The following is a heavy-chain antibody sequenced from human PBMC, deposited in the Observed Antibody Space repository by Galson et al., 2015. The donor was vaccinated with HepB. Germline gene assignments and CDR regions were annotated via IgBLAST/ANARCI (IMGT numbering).Heavy chain of an antibody. CDR3: ARNEGDVPGWYYLDS. CDR1: GFNFDVFG. Sequence: SLRLSCAASGFNFDVFGMSWVRQRPGKGLESVSDINWNGGLTRYGDSVQGRFTISRDNAKNTLYLQLNSLRAEDTAFYFCARNEGDVPGWYYLDSWGRGTLVTVSS. J-gene: IGHJ4*01. V-gene: IGHV3-20*04. CDR2: INWNGGLT. D-gene: IGHD6-19*01.